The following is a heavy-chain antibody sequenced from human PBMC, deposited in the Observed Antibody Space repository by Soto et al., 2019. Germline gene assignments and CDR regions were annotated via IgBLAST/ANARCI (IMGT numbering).Heavy chain of an antibody. Sequence: EVQLLESGGGLVQPGGSLRVSCVVSGFTFSSYAMSWVRQAPGKGLEWVSGISASGGTTNYADSVKGRFTISRDNSESTLYLQMNSLRAEDTAVYFCAKGDSGWNDCLDYWGQGTLVTVSS. V-gene: IGHV3-23*01. CDR1: GFTFSSYA. CDR3: AKGDSGWNDCLDY. J-gene: IGHJ4*02. CDR2: ISASGGTT. D-gene: IGHD6-19*01.